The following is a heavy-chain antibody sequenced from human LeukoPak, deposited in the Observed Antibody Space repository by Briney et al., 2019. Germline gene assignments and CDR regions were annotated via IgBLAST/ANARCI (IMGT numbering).Heavy chain of an antibody. V-gene: IGHV3-48*01. Sequence: PGGSLRLSRAASGFTFSSYSMNWVRQAPGKGLEWVSYISSSSSTIYYADSVKGRFTISRDNAKNSLYLQMNSLRAEDTAVYYCARGKSRYYDSSGYDYWGQGTLVTVSS. CDR2: ISSSSSTI. CDR1: GFTFSSYS. J-gene: IGHJ4*02. D-gene: IGHD3-22*01. CDR3: ARGKSRYYDSSGYDY.